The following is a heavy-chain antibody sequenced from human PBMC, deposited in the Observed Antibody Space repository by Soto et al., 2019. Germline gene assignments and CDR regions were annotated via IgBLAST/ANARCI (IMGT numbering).Heavy chain of an antibody. J-gene: IGHJ6*02. CDR2: IWYDGSNK. Sequence: QVQLVESGGGVVQPGRSLRLSCAASGFTFSSYGMHWVRQAPGKGLEWVAVIWYDGSNKYYADSVKGRFTISRDNSKNMLYLQNNSLGAEDTAVYYCASDYYDSSGYYDSDYYCYGMDVWGQGTTVTVSS. CDR3: ASDYYDSSGYYDSDYYCYGMDV. CDR1: GFTFSSYG. V-gene: IGHV3-33*01. D-gene: IGHD3-22*01.